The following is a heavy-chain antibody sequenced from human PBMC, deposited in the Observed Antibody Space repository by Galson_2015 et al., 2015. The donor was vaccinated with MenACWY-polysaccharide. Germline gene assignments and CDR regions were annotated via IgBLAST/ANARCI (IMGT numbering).Heavy chain of an antibody. CDR1: GFTFRGNW. Sequence: SLRLSRAASGFTFRGNWMHWVRQAPGKGLVWVSRTISDGRRTSYADSVKGRFTHSRNNAKNTPYLQMNSLRAEDTAVSYCARGGGRFPENYYFDYWGQGTLVTVSS. CDR3: ARGGGRFPENYYFDY. J-gene: IGHJ4*02. D-gene: IGHD3-16*01. CDR2: TISDGRRT. V-gene: IGHV3-74*01.